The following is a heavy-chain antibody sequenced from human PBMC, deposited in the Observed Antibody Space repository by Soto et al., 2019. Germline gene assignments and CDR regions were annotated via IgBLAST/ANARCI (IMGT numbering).Heavy chain of an antibody. CDR1: GFTFDDYA. D-gene: IGHD4-17*01. Sequence: EVQLVESGGGLVQPGRSLRLSCAASGFTFDDYAMHWVRQAPGKGLEWVSGISWNSGSIGYADSVKGRFTISRDNAKNSLYLQMNSLRAEDTALYYCAKDISYGDYAFDIWGQGTMVTVSS. V-gene: IGHV3-9*01. J-gene: IGHJ3*02. CDR3: AKDISYGDYAFDI. CDR2: ISWNSGSI.